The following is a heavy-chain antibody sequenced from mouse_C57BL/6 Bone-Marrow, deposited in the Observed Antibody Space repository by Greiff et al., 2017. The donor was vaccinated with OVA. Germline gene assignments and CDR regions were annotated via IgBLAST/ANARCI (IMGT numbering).Heavy chain of an antibody. CDR2: IDPSDSYT. CDR1: GYTFTSYW. CDR3: ASSYYGSSYDWYFDV. J-gene: IGHJ1*03. D-gene: IGHD1-1*01. Sequence: QVQLKESGAELVMPGASVKLCCKASGYTFTSYWMHWVKQRPGQGLEWIGEIDPSDSYTNYNQKFKGKSTLTVDKSSSTAYMQLSSLTSEDSAVYYCASSYYGSSYDWYFDVWGTGTTVTVSS. V-gene: IGHV1-69*01.